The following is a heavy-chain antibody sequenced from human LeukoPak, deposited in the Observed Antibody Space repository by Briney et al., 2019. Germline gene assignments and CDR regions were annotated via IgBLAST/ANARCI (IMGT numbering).Heavy chain of an antibody. V-gene: IGHV1-69*06. CDR1: GGTFSSYA. D-gene: IGHD2-15*01. CDR2: IIPIFGAA. J-gene: IGHJ5*02. Sequence: GASVKVSCKASGGTFSSYAISWVRQAPGQGLEWMGGIIPIFGAANYAQKFQGRITITADKSTSTAYMELSSLRSEDTAVYYCARDSYVVRFDPWGQGTLVTVSS. CDR3: ARDSYVVRFDP.